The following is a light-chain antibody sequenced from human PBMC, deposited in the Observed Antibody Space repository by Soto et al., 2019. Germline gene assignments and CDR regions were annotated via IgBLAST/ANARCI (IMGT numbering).Light chain of an antibody. V-gene: IGKV3-11*01. CDR2: DAT. J-gene: IGKJ3*01. CDR3: QERSIWPPSFT. CDR1: QSVSRY. Sequence: EIALTQSPATLSLSPGERATLSCRASQSVSRYLAWYQQRPGQAPRLLIFDATKRTADTPARFSGSGSGTDFTLTISSLEPEDSGVYYCQERSIWPPSFTFGPGTKV.